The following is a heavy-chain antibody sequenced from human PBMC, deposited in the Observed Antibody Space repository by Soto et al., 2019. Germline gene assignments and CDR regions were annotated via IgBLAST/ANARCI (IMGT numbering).Heavy chain of an antibody. CDR1: GDTFTSYY. V-gene: IGHV1-69*13. CDR3: VASLAASGLNWLDP. Sequence: SVKVSCKAPGDTFTSYYLNWVRQAPGQGLEWMGGIVPIFGTANYAQKFQGRVTITADESTSTAYMELSSLRSEDTAVYYCVASLAASGLNWLDPWGRGTLVTVSS. CDR2: IVPIFGTA. D-gene: IGHD6-13*01. J-gene: IGHJ5*02.